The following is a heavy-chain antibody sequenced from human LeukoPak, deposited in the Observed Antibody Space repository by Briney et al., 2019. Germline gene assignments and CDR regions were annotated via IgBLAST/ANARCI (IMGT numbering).Heavy chain of an antibody. Sequence: GGSLRLSCAAFGFTFSNYAMNWVRQAPGKGLEWVSAISTSGSNTYYADSVKGRFTISRDNATNSLYLQMNSLRAEDTAVYYCAREVVIRAATAFDYWGQGTLVTVSS. CDR2: ISTSGSNT. D-gene: IGHD3-10*01. CDR1: GFTFSNYA. J-gene: IGHJ4*02. CDR3: AREVVIRAATAFDY. V-gene: IGHV3-21*01.